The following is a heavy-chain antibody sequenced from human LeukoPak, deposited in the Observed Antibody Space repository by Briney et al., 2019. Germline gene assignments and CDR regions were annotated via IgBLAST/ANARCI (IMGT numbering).Heavy chain of an antibody. CDR1: GGTFSSYS. D-gene: IGHD6-6*01. CDR3: AMSRGYSSSYFDY. Sequence: ASVKVSCKASGGTFSSYSINWVRQAPGQGLEWMGRIIPIHPITNYAQKFQGRVTITADTSTNTAYMELSSLRSGDTALYYCAMSRGYSSSYFDYWGQGALVTVSS. J-gene: IGHJ4*02. V-gene: IGHV1-69*02. CDR2: IIPIHPIT.